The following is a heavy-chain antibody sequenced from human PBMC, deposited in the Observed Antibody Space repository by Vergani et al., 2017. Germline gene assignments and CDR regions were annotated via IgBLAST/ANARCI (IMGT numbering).Heavy chain of an antibody. CDR1: GFTFSSYG. Sequence: QVQLVESGGGVVQPGRSLRLSCAASGFTFSSYGIHWVRQAPGKGLEWVAVISYDGSNTYYADSVKGRFSISRDNAKSSLFLQMDSLRAEDTAVYYCARDHRDYNNYPGTFDIWGQGSMVTVSS. D-gene: IGHD5-24*01. CDR3: ARDHRDYNNYPGTFDI. CDR2: ISYDGSNT. V-gene: IGHV3-30*03. J-gene: IGHJ3*02.